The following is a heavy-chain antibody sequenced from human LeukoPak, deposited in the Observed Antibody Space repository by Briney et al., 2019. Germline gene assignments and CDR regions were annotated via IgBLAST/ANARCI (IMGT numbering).Heavy chain of an antibody. CDR2: LSYDGSNK. CDR1: GFTFSSYG. CDR3: AKGRYSGYETPDY. Sequence: PGRSLRLSCAASGFTFSSYGMHWVRQALGKGLEWVAVLSYDGSNKYYADSVKGRFTISRDNSKNTLYLQMNSLRTEDTAVYYCAKGRYSGYETPDYWGQGTLVTVSS. D-gene: IGHD5-12*01. J-gene: IGHJ4*02. V-gene: IGHV3-30*18.